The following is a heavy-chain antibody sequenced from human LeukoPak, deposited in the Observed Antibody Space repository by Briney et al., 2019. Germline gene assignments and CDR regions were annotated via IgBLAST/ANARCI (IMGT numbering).Heavy chain of an antibody. D-gene: IGHD3-3*01. J-gene: IGHJ4*02. CDR3: ARTGYYDFWSGYYSLFDY. CDR2: MYPNSGNT. Sequence: ASVKVSCKASGYTFTSYDINWVRQATGQGLEWMGWMYPNSGNTGYAQKFQGRVTITRNTSISTAYMELSSLRSEDTAVYYCARTGYYDFWSGYYSLFDYWGQGTLVTVSS. CDR1: GYTFTSYD. V-gene: IGHV1-8*03.